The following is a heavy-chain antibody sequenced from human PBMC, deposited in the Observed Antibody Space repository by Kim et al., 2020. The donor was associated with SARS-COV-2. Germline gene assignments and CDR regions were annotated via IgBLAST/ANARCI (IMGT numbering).Heavy chain of an antibody. Sequence: GGSLRLSCTASGFTFSSYWMGWVRQAPGNGLAWVANIKHDGGEKYYVDSVKGRFTISRDNAKNSLYLQMNTLRAEDTAVYYCARKFTTTWYENWYFDLWGRGTLVTVSS. V-gene: IGHV3-7*03. CDR2: IKHDGGEK. J-gene: IGHJ2*01. D-gene: IGHD6-13*01. CDR1: GFTFSSYW. CDR3: ARKFTTTWYENWYFDL.